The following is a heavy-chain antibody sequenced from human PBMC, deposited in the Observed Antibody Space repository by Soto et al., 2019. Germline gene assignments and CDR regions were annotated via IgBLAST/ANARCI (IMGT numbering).Heavy chain of an antibody. J-gene: IGHJ4*02. D-gene: IGHD3-22*01. CDR1: GGSISSYY. Sequence: SETLSLTCTVSGGSISSYYWSWIRQPPGKGLEWIGYIYYSGSTNYNPSLKSRVTISVDTSKNQFSLKLSSVTAADTAVYYCARDRYDSSGYYDYWGQGTLVTVSS. CDR2: IYYSGST. V-gene: IGHV4-59*01. CDR3: ARDRYDSSGYYDY.